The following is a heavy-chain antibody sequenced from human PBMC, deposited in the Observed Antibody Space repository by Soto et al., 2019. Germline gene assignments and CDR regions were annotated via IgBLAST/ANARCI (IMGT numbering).Heavy chain of an antibody. CDR3: ASEAVALDV. V-gene: IGHV3-30-3*01. Sequence: QVQLVESGGGVVQPGRSLRLSCAASGFTFSSYAMYWVRQAPGKGLEWVAVISYDGSNKYYADSVKGRFTISRDNSKNTLYLQMNSLRAEDTAVYYCASEAVALDVWGQGTTVTVSS. J-gene: IGHJ6*02. D-gene: IGHD5-12*01. CDR1: GFTFSSYA. CDR2: ISYDGSNK.